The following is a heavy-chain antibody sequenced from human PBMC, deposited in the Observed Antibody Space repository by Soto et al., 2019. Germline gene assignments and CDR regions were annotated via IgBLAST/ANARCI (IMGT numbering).Heavy chain of an antibody. Sequence: SETLSLTCSVSGRSNGSSRYFFVWIRQPPGKGLEWIGNIYHSGSTYYNPSLKSRVTISVDRSKNQFSLKLSSVTAADTAVYYCAREQGGGYSGYDFGAFDIWGQGTMVTVSS. CDR2: IYHSGST. J-gene: IGHJ3*02. V-gene: IGHV4-39*07. CDR3: AREQGGGYSGYDFGAFDI. D-gene: IGHD5-12*01. CDR1: GRSNGSSRYF.